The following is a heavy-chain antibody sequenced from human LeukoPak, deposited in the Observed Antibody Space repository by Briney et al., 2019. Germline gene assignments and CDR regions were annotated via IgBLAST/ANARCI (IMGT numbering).Heavy chain of an antibody. Sequence: GGSLRLSCAASGFTFSTYAMNWVRQAPGKGLEWVSYISSSSSTIYYADSVKGRFTISRDNAKNSLYLQMNSLRAEDTAVYYCARIVLSYYYYMDVWGKGTTVSISS. CDR3: ARIVLSYYYYMDV. CDR1: GFTFSTYA. D-gene: IGHD3-22*01. V-gene: IGHV3-48*01. J-gene: IGHJ6*03. CDR2: ISSSSSTI.